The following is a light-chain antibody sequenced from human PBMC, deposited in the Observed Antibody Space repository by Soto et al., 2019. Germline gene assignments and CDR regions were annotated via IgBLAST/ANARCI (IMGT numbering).Light chain of an antibody. J-gene: IGLJ2*01. CDR1: SSDVGSYNL. Sequence: QSVLTQPASVSGSPGQSITISCTGTSSDVGSYNLVSWYQQHPGKAPKLMIYEGSKRPSGVSNRFSGSKSGNTASLTISGLPAEDEADYYCCSYAGSSTFAVFGGGTKVTVL. V-gene: IGLV2-23*03. CDR3: CSYAGSSTFAV. CDR2: EGS.